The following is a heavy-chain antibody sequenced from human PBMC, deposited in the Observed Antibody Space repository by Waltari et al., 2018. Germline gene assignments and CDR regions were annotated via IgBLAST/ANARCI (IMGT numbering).Heavy chain of an antibody. CDR2: IYSGGST. Sequence: EVQLVESGGGLIQPGGSLRLSCAASGFTVSSNHMTWVRPAQGKGLEWVSVIYSGGSTYYADSVKGRFTISRDNSKNTLYLQMNSLRAEDTAVYYCARWGMVRGVSANAFDIWGQGTMVTVSS. D-gene: IGHD3-10*01. CDR3: ARWGMVRGVSANAFDI. V-gene: IGHV3-53*01. J-gene: IGHJ3*02. CDR1: GFTVSSNH.